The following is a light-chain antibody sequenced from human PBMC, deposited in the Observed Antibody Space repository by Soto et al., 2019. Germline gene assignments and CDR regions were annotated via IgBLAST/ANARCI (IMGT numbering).Light chain of an antibody. CDR1: SSDVGGYNY. CDR3: NSYTSSNTFV. J-gene: IGLJ1*01. Sequence: QAVVTQPASVSGSPGQSITISCSGTSSDVGGYNYVSWYQQHPGKAPKLMISEVSNRPSGVSNRFYGSKSGNTASLTISGLQAEDEADYYCNSYTSSNTFVFGTGTKLTVL. V-gene: IGLV2-14*01. CDR2: EVS.